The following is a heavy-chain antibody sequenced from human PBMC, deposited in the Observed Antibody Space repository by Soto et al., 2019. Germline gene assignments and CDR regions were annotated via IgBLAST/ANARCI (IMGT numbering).Heavy chain of an antibody. CDR3: EREGGYSYGFDY. CDR2: MNPNSGNT. J-gene: IGHJ4*02. V-gene: IGHV1-8*01. CDR1: GYTFTSYD. Sequence: QVQLVQSGAEVKKPGASVKVSCKASGYTFTSYDINWVRQTTGQGLEWMGWMNPNSGNTGYAQKFQGRDTISRNTSISKAYMELNSLRSEDTAVYYCEREGGYSYGFDYWGQGTMVTDSS. D-gene: IGHD5-18*01.